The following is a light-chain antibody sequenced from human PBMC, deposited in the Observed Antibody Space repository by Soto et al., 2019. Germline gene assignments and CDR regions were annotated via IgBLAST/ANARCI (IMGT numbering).Light chain of an antibody. J-gene: IGLJ3*02. CDR1: ASNIGRNT. CDR2: SDN. Sequence: QSVLTQPPSASGTPGQRGTISCSGGASNIGRNTVNWYQDLPGTAPKLLISSDNKRPSGVPDRFSGSKSGTSASLAISGRQSEDEADYYCAVWDDSLNGPVFGGGTKVTVL. CDR3: AVWDDSLNGPV. V-gene: IGLV1-44*01.